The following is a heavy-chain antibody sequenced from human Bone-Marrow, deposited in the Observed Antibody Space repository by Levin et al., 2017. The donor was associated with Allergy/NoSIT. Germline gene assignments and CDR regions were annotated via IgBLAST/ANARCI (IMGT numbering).Heavy chain of an antibody. J-gene: IGHJ4*02. Sequence: GGSLRLSCAASGFTFSSYSMNWVRQAPGKGLEWVSYISSSNTIYYADSVKGRFTISRDNAKNSLYLQMNSLRDEDTAVYYCASDKQGDSRSWSWGYWGQGTLVTVSS. CDR2: ISSSNTI. D-gene: IGHD6-13*01. V-gene: IGHV3-48*02. CDR1: GFTFSSYS. CDR3: ASDKQGDSRSWSWGY.